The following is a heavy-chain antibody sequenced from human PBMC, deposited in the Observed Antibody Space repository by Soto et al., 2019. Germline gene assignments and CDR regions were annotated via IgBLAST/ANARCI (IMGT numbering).Heavy chain of an antibody. Sequence: PSETLSLTCAVSGGSISSGGYSWSWIRQPPGKGLEWIGYIYHSGSTYYNPSLKSRVTISVDRSKNQFSLKLSAVTAADTAVYYCARGERYYYYGMDVWGQGTTVTVSS. J-gene: IGHJ6*02. CDR3: ARGERYYYYGMDV. D-gene: IGHD1-26*01. CDR2: IYHSGST. CDR1: GGSISSGGYS. V-gene: IGHV4-30-2*01.